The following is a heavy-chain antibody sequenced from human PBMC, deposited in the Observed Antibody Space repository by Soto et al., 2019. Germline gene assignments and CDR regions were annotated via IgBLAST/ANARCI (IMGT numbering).Heavy chain of an antibody. D-gene: IGHD4-17*01. CDR2: IRSKANSYAT. J-gene: IGHJ5*02. V-gene: IGHV3-73*01. CDR1: GFTFSGSA. Sequence: GGSLRLSCAASGFTFSGSAMHWVRQASGKGLEWVGRIRSKANSYATAYAASVKGRFTISRDDSKNTAYLQMNSLKTEDTAVYYCARDDFGRNTRAFDPWGQGTLVTVSS. CDR3: ARDDFGRNTRAFDP.